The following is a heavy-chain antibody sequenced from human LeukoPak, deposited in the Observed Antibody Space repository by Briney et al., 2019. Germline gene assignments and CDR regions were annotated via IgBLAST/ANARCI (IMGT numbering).Heavy chain of an antibody. CDR1: GYTFTGYY. D-gene: IGHD5-24*01. CDR2: INPNSGGT. J-gene: IGHJ5*02. Sequence: ASVKVSCKASGYTFTGYYMHWVRQAPGQGLEWMGWINPNSGGTNYAQKFQGRVTMTRDTSISTAYMELSRLRSEDTAVYYCARALRDGYNIHWFDPWGQGTLVTVSS. CDR3: ARALRDGYNIHWFDP. V-gene: IGHV1-2*02.